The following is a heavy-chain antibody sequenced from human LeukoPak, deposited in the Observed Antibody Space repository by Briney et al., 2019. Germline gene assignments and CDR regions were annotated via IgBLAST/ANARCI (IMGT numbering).Heavy chain of an antibody. J-gene: IGHJ4*02. CDR1: GYTFTSYG. Sequence: ASVKVSCKASGYTFTSYGISWVRQAPGQGLEWMGWISAYNGNTNYARKLQGRVTMTTDTSTSTAYMELRSLRSDDTAVYYCAREGTDIVVVPAAMLDYWGQGTLVTVSS. CDR2: ISAYNGNT. CDR3: AREGTDIVVVPAAMLDY. D-gene: IGHD2-2*01. V-gene: IGHV1-18*04.